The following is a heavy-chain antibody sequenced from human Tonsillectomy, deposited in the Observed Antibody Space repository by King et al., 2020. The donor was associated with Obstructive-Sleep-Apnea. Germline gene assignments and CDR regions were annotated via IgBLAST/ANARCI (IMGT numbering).Heavy chain of an antibody. D-gene: IGHD4-17*01. J-gene: IGHJ5*02. V-gene: IGHV1-18*04. CDR1: VYTFTSYG. CDR2: ISAYNGNT. Sequence: HVQLVESGAEVKKPGASVKVSCKASVYTFTSYGISWVRQAPGQGLEWMGWISAYNGNTNYAQKLQGRVTMTTDTSTSTAYMELRSLRSDDTAVYYCARKWKVTTSNWFDPWGQGTLVTVSS. CDR3: ARKWKVTTSNWFDP.